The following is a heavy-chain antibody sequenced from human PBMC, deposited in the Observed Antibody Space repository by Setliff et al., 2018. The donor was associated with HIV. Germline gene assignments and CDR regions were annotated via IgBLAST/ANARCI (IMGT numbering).Heavy chain of an antibody. Sequence: ASVKVSCKASGYTFTSYGISWVRQAPGQGLEWMGWISGYNGYTNYAQNLQGRVTMTTDTSTKTGYMELRSLTSNDTAVYYCARERGPYSSSFNFDHWGQGTLVTVSS. CDR1: GYTFTSYG. CDR2: ISGYNGYT. CDR3: ARERGPYSSSFNFDH. V-gene: IGHV1-18*01. D-gene: IGHD6-13*01. J-gene: IGHJ4*02.